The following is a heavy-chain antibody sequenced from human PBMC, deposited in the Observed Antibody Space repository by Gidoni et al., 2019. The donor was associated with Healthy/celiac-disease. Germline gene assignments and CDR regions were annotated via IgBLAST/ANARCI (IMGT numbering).Heavy chain of an antibody. CDR3: ARSPDCSSTSCPRSLLSSPFDY. V-gene: IGHV4-34*01. J-gene: IGHJ4*02. CDR2: INHNGST. D-gene: IGHD2-2*01. Sequence: QVQLQQWGAGLLKPSETLSLTCAVYGGSFSGYYWSWIRQPPGKGLEWIGEINHNGSTNYNPSLKSRVTISVDTSKNQFSLKLSSVTAADTAVYYCARSPDCSSTSCPRSLLSSPFDYWGQGTLVTVSS. CDR1: GGSFSGYY.